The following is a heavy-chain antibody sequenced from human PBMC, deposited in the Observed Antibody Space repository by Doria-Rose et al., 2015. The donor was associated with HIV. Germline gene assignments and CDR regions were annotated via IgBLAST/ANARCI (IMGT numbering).Heavy chain of an antibody. J-gene: IGHJ4*02. D-gene: IGHD6-13*01. V-gene: IGHV2-26*01. Sequence: QITLKESGPVLVKPTETLTLTCTVSGVSLSSPGMGVSWIRQPPGKALEWLANIFSDDERSYKSPLKSRRTISSGTSKSQVVLTMTDMDPVDTATYYCARIKSSRWYHKYYFDFWGQGTLVIVSA. CDR2: IFSDDER. CDR1: GVSLSSPGMG. CDR3: ARIKSSRWYHKYYFDF.